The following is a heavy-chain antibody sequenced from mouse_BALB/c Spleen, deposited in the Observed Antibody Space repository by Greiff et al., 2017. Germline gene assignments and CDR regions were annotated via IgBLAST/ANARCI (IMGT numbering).Heavy chain of an antibody. CDR2: ISYDGSN. CDR1: GYSITSGYY. D-gene: IGHD2-14*01. V-gene: IGHV3-6*02. CDR3: ARQGRYDDY. Sequence: VQLQQSGPGLVKPSQSLSLTCSVTGYSITSGYYWNWIRQFPGNKLEWMGYISYDGSNNYNPSLKNRISITRDTSKNQFFLKLNSVTTEDTATYYCARQGRYDDYWGQGTTLTVSS. J-gene: IGHJ2*01.